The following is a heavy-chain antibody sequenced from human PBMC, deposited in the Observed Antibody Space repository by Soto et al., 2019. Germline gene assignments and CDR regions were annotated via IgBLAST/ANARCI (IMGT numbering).Heavy chain of an antibody. Sequence: GGSLRLSCAASGFTFSSYGMHWVRQAPGKGLEWVAVIWYDGSNKYYADPVKGRFTISRDNSKNTLYPQMNSLRAEDTAVYYCARSPRYCSSTSCYTGYYYGMDVWGQGTTVTVSS. V-gene: IGHV3-33*01. J-gene: IGHJ6*02. D-gene: IGHD2-2*02. CDR2: IWYDGSNK. CDR1: GFTFSSYG. CDR3: ARSPRYCSSTSCYTGYYYGMDV.